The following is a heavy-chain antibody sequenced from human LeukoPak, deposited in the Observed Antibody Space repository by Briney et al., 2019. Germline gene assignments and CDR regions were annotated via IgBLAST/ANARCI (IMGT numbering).Heavy chain of an antibody. D-gene: IGHD3-10*01. V-gene: IGHV3-9*01. Sequence: PGGSLRLSCAASGFTFRSHDMSWVRQAPGKGLEWVSGISWNSGSIGYADSVKGRFTISRDNAKNSLYLQMNSLRAEDTALYYCAKDRSLLWFGDRMEGYYYYYGMDVWGQGTTVTVSS. CDR2: ISWNSGSI. CDR3: AKDRSLLWFGDRMEGYYYYYGMDV. J-gene: IGHJ6*02. CDR1: GFTFRSHD.